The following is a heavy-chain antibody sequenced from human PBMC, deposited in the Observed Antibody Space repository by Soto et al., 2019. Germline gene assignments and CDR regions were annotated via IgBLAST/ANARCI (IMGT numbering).Heavy chain of an antibody. V-gene: IGHV4-30-2*01. CDR3: ARVPDV. CDR1: GRSISSGGYS. J-gene: IGHJ6*02. Sequence: SETLSLTCAVSGRSISSGGYSWSWIRQPPGKGLEWIGYIYHSGSTYYNPSLMSRVTISVDRSKNQFSLKLISVTAADTAVYYCARVPDVWGQGTTVTVSS. CDR2: IYHSGST.